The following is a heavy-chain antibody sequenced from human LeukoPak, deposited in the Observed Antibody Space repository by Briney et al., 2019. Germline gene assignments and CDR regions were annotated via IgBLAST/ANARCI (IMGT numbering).Heavy chain of an antibody. Sequence: SQTLSLTCTVSGGSISSGDYYWSWICQPPGKGLEWIGYIYYSGSTCYNPSLKSRVTISVDTSKNQFSLKLSSVTAADTAVYYCARVDGDYVDYWGQGTLVTVSS. V-gene: IGHV4-30-4*01. CDR2: IYYSGST. D-gene: IGHD4-17*01. CDR3: ARVDGDYVDY. CDR1: GGSISSGDYY. J-gene: IGHJ4*02.